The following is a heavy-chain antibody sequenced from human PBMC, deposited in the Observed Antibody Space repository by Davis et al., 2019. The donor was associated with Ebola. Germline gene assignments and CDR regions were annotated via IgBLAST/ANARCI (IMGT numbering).Heavy chain of an antibody. CDR3: ARDHYSSGWYYYYGMDV. Sequence: MPSETLSLTCTVSGGSVSSGSYYWSWIRQPPGKGLEWIGYIYYSGSTNYNPSLKSRVTISVDTSKNQFSLKLSSVTAADTAVYYRARDHYSSGWYYYYGMDVWGQGTTVTVSS. D-gene: IGHD6-19*01. J-gene: IGHJ6*02. CDR2: IYYSGST. V-gene: IGHV4-61*01. CDR1: GGSVSSGSYY.